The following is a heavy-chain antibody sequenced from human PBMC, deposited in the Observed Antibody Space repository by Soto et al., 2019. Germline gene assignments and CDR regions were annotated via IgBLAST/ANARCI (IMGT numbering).Heavy chain of an antibody. D-gene: IGHD1-1*01. CDR2: ISGSGGGT. CDR1: GFTFSNYD. V-gene: IGHV3-23*01. CDR3: VKTGALSGATAKWNGRSTYYLDY. Sequence: EVQLLESGGGLVQPGGSLRLSCATYGFTFSNYDMNWVRQAPGKGLEWVSGISGSGGGTYYVDSVKGRFTISRDNSKNTVYVQMNSMRTEDTAVYYCVKTGALSGATAKWNGRSTYYLDYWGQGILVTVSS. J-gene: IGHJ4*02.